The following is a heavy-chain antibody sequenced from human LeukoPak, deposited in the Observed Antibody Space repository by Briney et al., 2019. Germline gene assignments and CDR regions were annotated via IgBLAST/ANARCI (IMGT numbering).Heavy chain of an antibody. CDR3: ARVLLWFGDPNPYGMDV. CDR2: INSDGSST. D-gene: IGHD3-10*01. V-gene: IGHV3-74*01. CDR1: GFTFSSYW. J-gene: IGHJ6*04. Sequence: GGSLRLSCAASGFTFSSYWMHWVRQAPGKGLVWVSRINSDGSSTSYADSVKGRFTISRDNAKNTLYLQMNSLRAEDTAVYYCARVLLWFGDPNPYGMDVWGKGTTVTVSS.